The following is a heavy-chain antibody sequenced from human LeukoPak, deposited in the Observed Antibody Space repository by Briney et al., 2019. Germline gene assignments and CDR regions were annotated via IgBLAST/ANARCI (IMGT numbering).Heavy chain of an antibody. CDR2: ISSSSSYI. CDR3: ARDDSSSWYDFWFDP. J-gene: IGHJ5*02. CDR1: GFTFSSYS. Sequence: GASLRLSCAASGFTFSSYSVNWVRQAPGKGLEWVSSISSSSSYIYYADSVKGRFTISRDNAKNSLYLQMNSLRVEDTAVYYCARDDSSSWYDFWFDPWGQGTLVTVSS. V-gene: IGHV3-21*01. D-gene: IGHD6-13*01.